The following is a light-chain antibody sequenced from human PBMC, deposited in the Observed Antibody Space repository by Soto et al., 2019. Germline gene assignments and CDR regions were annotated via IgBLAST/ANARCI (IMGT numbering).Light chain of an antibody. Sequence: DVQLIQSPSTLSASIGDRVTITCRVSQPIRDWVAWYQQKPGKAPKLLIYDATSSDSGVPSRFSGSGSETEFTLTISRLQPGDFATYYCQQYESYSNTFGQGTRVEL. CDR3: QQYESYSNT. CDR1: QPIRDW. V-gene: IGKV1-5*01. J-gene: IGKJ1*01. CDR2: DAT.